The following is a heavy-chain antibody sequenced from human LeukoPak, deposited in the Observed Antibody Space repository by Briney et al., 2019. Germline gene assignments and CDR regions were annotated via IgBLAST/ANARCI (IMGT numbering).Heavy chain of an antibody. CDR3: VRDYFWKQYYFDY. D-gene: IGHD3-16*01. V-gene: IGHV3-33*07. CDR2: IRYDGGQT. J-gene: IGHJ4*02. CDR1: GFTFSSYG. Sequence: PGGSLRLSCVTSGFTFSSYGMYWPRQPPGKGLQWVAFIRYDGGQTYHADSMKGRFTIARDNAKNSLYLEMSSMRAEDTAVYYCVRDYFWKQYYFDYWGQGTLVTVSS.